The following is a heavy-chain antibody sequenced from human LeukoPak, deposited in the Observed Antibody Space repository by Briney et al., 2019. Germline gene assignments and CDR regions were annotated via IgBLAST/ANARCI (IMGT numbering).Heavy chain of an antibody. CDR3: AKLLKGYYDSSGYLDAFDI. CDR2: LSGSGGIA. Sequence: GGSLRLSCAASGFTFTSYAMTWDRQAPGKGLEWVSSLSGSGGIAHYADFVRGRFTISRDNSKNTLFLQVNSLGAEDTALYYCAKLLKGYYDSSGYLDAFDIWGQGTMVTVS. V-gene: IGHV3-23*01. CDR1: GFTFTSYA. D-gene: IGHD3-22*01. J-gene: IGHJ3*02.